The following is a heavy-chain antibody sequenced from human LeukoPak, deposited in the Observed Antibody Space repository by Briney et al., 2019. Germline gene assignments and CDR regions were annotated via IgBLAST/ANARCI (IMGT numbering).Heavy chain of an antibody. J-gene: IGHJ4*02. CDR1: GGSFSDYF. D-gene: IGHD3-9*01. CDR3: ASSSYHLLTGLGLTHDF. Sequence: PSETLSLTCAVCGGSFSDYFWIGIRQPPGRGREGMGGVHPSGRTNYKSSLQRRVTIPVDPSKTPFSLSLSSVPAADTAVYFCASSSYHLLTGLGLTHDFWGQGTLVTVSS. V-gene: IGHV4-34*01. CDR2: VHPSGRT.